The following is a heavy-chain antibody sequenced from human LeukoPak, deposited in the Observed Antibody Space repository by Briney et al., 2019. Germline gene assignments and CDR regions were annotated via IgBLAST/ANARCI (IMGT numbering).Heavy chain of an antibody. J-gene: IGHJ3*02. CDR1: GGSFSGYY. CDR3: ARDGAYGGNSGLWAFGI. D-gene: IGHD4-23*01. CDR2: INHSGST. Sequence: SETLSLTCAVYGGSFSGYYWSWIRQPPGKGLEWIGEINHSGSTNYNPSLKSRVTISVDKSKNQFSLKLSSVTAADTAVYYCARDGAYGGNSGLWAFGIWGQGTMVTVSS. V-gene: IGHV4-34*01.